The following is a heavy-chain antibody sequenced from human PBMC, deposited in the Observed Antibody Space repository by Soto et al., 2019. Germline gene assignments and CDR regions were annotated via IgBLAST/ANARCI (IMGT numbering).Heavy chain of an antibody. J-gene: IGHJ3*02. D-gene: IGHD2-2*01. CDR2: ISANNGGT. CDR1: GYTFASYC. CDR3: ARGDVVVPAAMWLAFDI. Sequence: GASVKVSCKAPGYTFASYCSSWVRQDHGQGLEWMGWISANNGGTNYAQKLQGWVTMTRDTSISTAYMELSRLRSDDTAVYYCARGDVVVPAAMWLAFDIWGQGTMVTVSS. V-gene: IGHV1-2*04.